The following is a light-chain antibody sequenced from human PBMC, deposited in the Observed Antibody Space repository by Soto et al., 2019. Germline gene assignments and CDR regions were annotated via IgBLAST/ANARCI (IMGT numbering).Light chain of an antibody. CDR1: PYVSSRF. CDR3: QQFLTSPIT. J-gene: IGKJ5*01. CDR2: DAN. V-gene: IGKV3-20*01. Sequence: EIVWTQSPGTLYLSPGGRVTLSGRASPYVSSRFLAWYQQRPGQAPRLLIYDANRRATDVPDRFSGSASGTDFTLTINRLEPEDFAVDYCQQFLTSPITFGQGTRLDI.